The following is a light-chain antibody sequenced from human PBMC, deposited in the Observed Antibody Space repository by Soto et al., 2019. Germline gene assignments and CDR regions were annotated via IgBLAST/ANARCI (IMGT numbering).Light chain of an antibody. CDR2: DAS. CDR3: QQSRDWPLT. Sequence: EIVLTQSPATLSLSPGERATVSCRASQSVSNYLAWYQQKPGQAPRLLMYDASNRATGIPARFSGSGSEIDFTLTIISLELEDFAVYYCQQSRDWPLTFGGGTKVEIK. CDR1: QSVSNY. V-gene: IGKV3-11*01. J-gene: IGKJ4*01.